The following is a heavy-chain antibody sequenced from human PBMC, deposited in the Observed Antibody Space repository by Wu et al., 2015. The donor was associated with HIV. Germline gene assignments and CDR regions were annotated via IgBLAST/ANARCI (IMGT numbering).Heavy chain of an antibody. CDR1: GGTFSRNA. V-gene: IGHV1-69*12. CDR2: IIPFFGIA. J-gene: IGHJ3*02. Sequence: QVQLVQSEAEAKKPGSSVKVSCKGSGGTFSRNAISWVRQAPGQGLEWMGGIIPFFGIANYAQNFKGRVTITVDDSTSTAYMQLNSLRSEDTAVFYCATTNRDQLLSHGRTNGGLLAFDIWGQGTVVTVSS. D-gene: IGHD2-2*01. CDR3: ATTNRDQLLSHGRTNGGLLAFDI.